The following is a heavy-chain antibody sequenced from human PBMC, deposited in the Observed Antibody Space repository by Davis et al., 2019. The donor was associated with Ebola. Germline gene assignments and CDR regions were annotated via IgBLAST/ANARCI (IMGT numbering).Heavy chain of an antibody. Sequence: GESLKIPCAASGFTFSSYGMHWVRQAPGKGLEWVAAMWYAGSNKYYADSVKGRFTISRDNSKNTLYLQMNSLRAEDTAVYYCAKEGEWELLSDYWGQGTLVTVSS. J-gene: IGHJ4*02. D-gene: IGHD1-26*01. CDR1: GFTFSSYG. V-gene: IGHV3-33*06. CDR2: MWYAGSNK. CDR3: AKEGEWELLSDY.